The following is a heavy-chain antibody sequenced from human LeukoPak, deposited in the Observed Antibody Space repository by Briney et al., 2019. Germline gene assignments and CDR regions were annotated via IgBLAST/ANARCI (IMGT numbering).Heavy chain of an antibody. CDR2: ISYDGSNK. CDR1: GFTFSSYG. J-gene: IGHJ4*02. V-gene: IGHV3-30*18. Sequence: GGSLRLSCAASGFTFSSYGMHWVRQAPGKGLEWVAVISYDGSNKYYADSVKGRFTISRDNSKNTLYLQMNSLRAEDTAVYYCAKDGLLWFGDRPYYFDHWGQGTLVTVSS. CDR3: AKDGLLWFGDRPYYFDH. D-gene: IGHD3-10*01.